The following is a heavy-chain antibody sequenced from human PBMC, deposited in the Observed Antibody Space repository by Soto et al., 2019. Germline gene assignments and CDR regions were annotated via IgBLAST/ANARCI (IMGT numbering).Heavy chain of an antibody. CDR2: INHSGST. J-gene: IGHJ6*02. Sequence: SETLSLTCAVYGGSFSGYYWSWIRQPPGKGLEWIGEINHSGSTNYNPSLKSRVTISVDTSKNQFSLKLSSVTAADTAVYYCARGENPSSWYYYSYGMDVWGQGTTVTVSS. CDR1: GGSFSGYY. D-gene: IGHD6-13*01. V-gene: IGHV4-34*01. CDR3: ARGENPSSWYYYSYGMDV.